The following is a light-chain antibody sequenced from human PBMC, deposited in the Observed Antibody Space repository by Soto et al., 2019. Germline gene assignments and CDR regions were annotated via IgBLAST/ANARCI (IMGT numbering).Light chain of an antibody. CDR3: QQSFSTLRWT. Sequence: DTRLTPSPSSLSASVGDRVTITCGAGQSISTYLNWYQQKSGKPPKLLISAASSLQSGVPSRFSGSGSGTDFTLTISSLQPEDFATYYCQQSFSTLRWTFGQGTKGDTK. V-gene: IGKV1-39*01. CDR1: QSISTY. J-gene: IGKJ1*01. CDR2: AAS.